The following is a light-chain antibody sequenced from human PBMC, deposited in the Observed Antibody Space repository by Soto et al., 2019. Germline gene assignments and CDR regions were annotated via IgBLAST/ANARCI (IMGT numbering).Light chain of an antibody. CDR2: EVS. CDR3: SSYAGGNSLF. CDR1: SSDIGGYNY. J-gene: IGLJ2*01. V-gene: IGLV2-8*01. Sequence: QSVLTQPPSASGSIGQSVTISCSGGSSDIGGYNYVAWYQQHPGKAPKLIIYEVSKRPSGVPDRFSGSKSGNTASLTVSGLQAEDEADYSCSSYAGGNSLFFGGGTQLTVL.